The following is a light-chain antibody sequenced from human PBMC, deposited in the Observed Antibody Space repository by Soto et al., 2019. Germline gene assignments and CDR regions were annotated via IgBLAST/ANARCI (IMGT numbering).Light chain of an antibody. J-gene: IGLJ3*02. CDR3: TSFAGNLDWV. CDR2: YVT. CDR1: SSVVGGYNF. V-gene: IGLV2-8*01. Sequence: QSVLTQPPSASGSPGQSVTISCTGTSSVVGGYNFVSWYQQHPGKAPKLIIYYVTERASGVPDRFSGSKSGSTASLTVSGLQAADEADYYCTSFAGNLDWVFGGGTKVTVL.